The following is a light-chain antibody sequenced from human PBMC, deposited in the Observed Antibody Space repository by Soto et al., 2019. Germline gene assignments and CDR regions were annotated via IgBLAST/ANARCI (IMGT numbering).Light chain of an antibody. V-gene: IGKV4-1*01. Sequence: DFVMTQSPDSLAVSLGERATINCKSSQSVLYSTNNKNYLAWYQQKPGQPPKLLIYWASTRESGVPDRFSGSGSGTDFTLTISSLPAEDVALYFCQQYYTNPFTFGGGTKVEIK. CDR1: QSVLYSTNNKNY. CDR2: WAS. CDR3: QQYYTNPFT. J-gene: IGKJ4*01.